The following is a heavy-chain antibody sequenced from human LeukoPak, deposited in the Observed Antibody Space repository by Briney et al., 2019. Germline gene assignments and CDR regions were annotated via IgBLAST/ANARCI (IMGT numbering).Heavy chain of an antibody. CDR2: INPNSGGT. CDR3: ARSGMLYYDSSVRAIDAFDI. CDR1: GYTFTGYY. Sequence: ASLKVSCKPSGYTFTGYYMHWVREAPGQGLEWMGWINPNSGGTNYAQEVQGRATMTRDTFISTADMELSRLRSDDTGVYYCARSGMLYYDSSVRAIDAFDIWGQGTMVTVSS. J-gene: IGHJ3*02. D-gene: IGHD3-22*01. V-gene: IGHV1-2*02.